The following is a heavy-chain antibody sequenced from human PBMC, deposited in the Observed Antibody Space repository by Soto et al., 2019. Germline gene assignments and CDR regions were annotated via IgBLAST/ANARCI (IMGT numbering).Heavy chain of an antibody. J-gene: IGHJ6*02. D-gene: IGHD6-6*01. V-gene: IGHV1-69*01. CDR3: VPLQPSTIVGRPGMDV. Sequence: QVQLVQSGAEVRRPGSSVKVSCKASGGTFSNYAITWVRQAPGQGLEWIGGIIPMFGITNYEQKFQGRVTITADESRNEAYMEMSGLRYEDTAVYYCVPLQPSTIVGRPGMDVWGAGTTVTVSS. CDR2: IIPMFGIT. CDR1: GGTFSNYA.